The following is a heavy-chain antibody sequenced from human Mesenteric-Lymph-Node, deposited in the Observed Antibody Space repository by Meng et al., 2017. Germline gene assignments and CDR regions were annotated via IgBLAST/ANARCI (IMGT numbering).Heavy chain of an antibody. V-gene: IGHV7-4-1*02. CDR1: GYSFTTYA. Sequence: QVQLLQTGSELKNPGASGKVSCKASGYSFTTYAMNWVRQAPGQGLEWMGWINTDTRKPTYAQGFTGRFVFSLDTSVSTAYVEISSLKTEDTAVYYCARGKGLCSGGACSFDIWGQGTLVTVSS. D-gene: IGHD2-15*01. CDR3: ARGKGLCSGGACSFDI. CDR2: INTDTRKP. J-gene: IGHJ4*02.